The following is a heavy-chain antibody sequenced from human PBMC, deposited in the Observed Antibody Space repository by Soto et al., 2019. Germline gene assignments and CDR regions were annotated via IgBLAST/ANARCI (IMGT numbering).Heavy chain of an antibody. V-gene: IGHV4-59*12. D-gene: IGHD1-26*01. J-gene: IGHJ4*02. CDR1: GGSISSYY. Sequence: PSETLSLTCTVSGGSISSYYWSWIRQPPGKGLEWIGYIYYSGSTNYNPSLKSRVTISVDTSKNQFSLKLSSVTAADTAVYYCARGLFSENYYSGGWYYFDSWGQGTLVTVPQ. CDR2: IYYSGST. CDR3: ARGLFSENYYSGGWYYFDS.